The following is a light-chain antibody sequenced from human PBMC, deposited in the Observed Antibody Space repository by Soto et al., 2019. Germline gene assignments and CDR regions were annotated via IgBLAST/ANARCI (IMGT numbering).Light chain of an antibody. V-gene: IGKV1-5*01. Sequence: DIQMTQSPSTLSASVGDRFTITCRASQSISSWLAWYQQKPGKAPKLLIYDAYSLESGVTSRFSGSGSGTEFTLTITSLQPDDFATYYCQQYNSYPWTVGQVTKVEIK. CDR1: QSISSW. J-gene: IGKJ1*01. CDR2: DAY. CDR3: QQYNSYPWT.